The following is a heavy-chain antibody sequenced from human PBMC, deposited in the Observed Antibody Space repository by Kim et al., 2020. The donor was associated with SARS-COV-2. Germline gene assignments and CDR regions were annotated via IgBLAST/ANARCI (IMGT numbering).Heavy chain of an antibody. CDR1: GFTFSSYS. Sequence: GGSLRLSCAASGFTFSSYSMNWVRQAPRKGLEWVSSISSSSSYIYYADSVKGRFTISRDNAKNSLYLQMNSLRAEDTAVYYCARDCSGGSCYSFAVAHPIIDAFDIWGQGTMVTVSS. J-gene: IGHJ3*02. V-gene: IGHV3-21*01. D-gene: IGHD2-15*01. CDR2: ISSSSSYI. CDR3: ARDCSGGSCYSFAVAHPIIDAFDI.